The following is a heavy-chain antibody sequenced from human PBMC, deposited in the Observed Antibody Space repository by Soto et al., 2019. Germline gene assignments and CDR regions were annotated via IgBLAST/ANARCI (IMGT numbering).Heavy chain of an antibody. Sequence: VSVKVSRKASGYSFTSYYMHWLHQAPGQGLAWVGLINLCGGSTSYAQNLQGRVPMTRDKSPSTVFMELSILDCEDPAGDYWGGSRDGYRRYDAFDIWGQGTMVTVSS. J-gene: IGHJ3*02. V-gene: IGHV1-46*01. CDR3: GGSRDGYRRYDAFDI. CDR2: INLCGGST. D-gene: IGHD5-12*01. CDR1: GYSFTSYY.